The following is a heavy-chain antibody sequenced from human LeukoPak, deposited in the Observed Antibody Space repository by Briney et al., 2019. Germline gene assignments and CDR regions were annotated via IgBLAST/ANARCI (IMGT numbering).Heavy chain of an antibody. V-gene: IGHV4-59*08. J-gene: IGHJ4*02. D-gene: IGHD6-19*01. CDR3: ARLTKRHQWLAYYFDY. CDR2: IYDTGTPT. CDR1: GGSISGFV. Sequence: PSETLSLTCTVSGGSISGFVWSWIRQPPGEGLDYIGFIYDTGTPTNYNPLLKSRVTLSVDTSKNQFSLKMNSVTAADTAVYYCARLTKRHQWLAYYFDYWGQGALVTVSS.